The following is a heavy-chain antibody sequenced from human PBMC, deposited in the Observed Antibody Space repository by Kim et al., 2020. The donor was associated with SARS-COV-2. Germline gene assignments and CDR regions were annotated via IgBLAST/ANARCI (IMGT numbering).Heavy chain of an antibody. CDR1: GFTFSTYW. Sequence: GGSLRLSCAASGFTFSTYWMYWVRQAPGKGLVWVSRINSDGSSTNYADSVKGRFTISRDNAKNTLYLQMNSLRAEDTAVYYCARPRSTSCTCYYMDFWGQGTPVTVSS. D-gene: IGHD2-2*01. CDR3: ARPRSTSCTCYYMDF. V-gene: IGHV3-74*01. CDR2: INSDGSST. J-gene: IGHJ6*03.